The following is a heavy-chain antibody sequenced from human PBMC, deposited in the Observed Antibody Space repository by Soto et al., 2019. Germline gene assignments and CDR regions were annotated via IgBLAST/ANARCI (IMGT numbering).Heavy chain of an antibody. Sequence: GGSLRLPCAPSAFTLSNYGMSWVRQAPGKGLEWVSGILCSDYSTYYADAVKGRFIISRDTSKNALFLYMNSLRAADTAVYFFAKDMHSNYYYVTPGPVACFYNWSLGTLVT. CDR1: AFTLSNYG. D-gene: IGHD3-10*02. CDR2: ILCSDYST. CDR3: AKDMHSNYYYVTPGPVACFYN. J-gene: IGHJ4*02. V-gene: IGHV3-23*01.